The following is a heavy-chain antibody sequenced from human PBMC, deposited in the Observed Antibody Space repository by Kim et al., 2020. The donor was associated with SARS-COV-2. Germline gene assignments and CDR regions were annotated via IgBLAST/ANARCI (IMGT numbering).Heavy chain of an antibody. V-gene: IGHV3-15*01. J-gene: IGHJ3*02. CDR3: TTDLPYYYGSGSYDAFDI. D-gene: IGHD3-10*01. Sequence: VKGRFTISRDDSKNTLYLQMNSLKTEDTAVYYCTTDLPYYYGSGSYDAFDIWGQGTMVTVSS.